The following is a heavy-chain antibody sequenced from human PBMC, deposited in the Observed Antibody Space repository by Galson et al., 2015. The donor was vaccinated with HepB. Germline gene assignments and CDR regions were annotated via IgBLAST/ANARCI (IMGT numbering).Heavy chain of an antibody. CDR3: ARHPLDSADGIAFDI. D-gene: IGHD6-13*01. CDR1: GGPISSSSYY. CDR2: IYNSVTT. Sequence: TLSLTCTVSGGPISSSSYYWDWIRQPPGKGLEWIATIYNSVTTYYNPSLKSRVTISVDTSRNQFSLNLNSVTAADTAVYFCARHPLDSADGIAFDIWGHGTMVTVSS. V-gene: IGHV4-39*01. J-gene: IGHJ3*02.